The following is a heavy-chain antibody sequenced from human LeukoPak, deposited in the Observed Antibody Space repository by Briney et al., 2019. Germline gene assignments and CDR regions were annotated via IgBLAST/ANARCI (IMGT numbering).Heavy chain of an antibody. CDR3: GRGKSPAAVDD. J-gene: IGHJ4*02. D-gene: IGHD2-2*01. CDR1: GFTFSSYA. Sequence: GGSLRLSCAASGFTFSSYAMNWVRQAPGKGLEWVSIISGSGTNTYYADSVKGRFTISRDNAKNTLYLQMNSLRVEDTALYYCGRGKSPAAVDDWGQGTLVTVPS. CDR2: ISGSGTNT. V-gene: IGHV3-23*01.